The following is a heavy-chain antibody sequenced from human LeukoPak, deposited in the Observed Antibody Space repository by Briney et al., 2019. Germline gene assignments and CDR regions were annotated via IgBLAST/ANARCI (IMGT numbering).Heavy chain of an antibody. CDR1: GGSISSYY. CDR2: IYYSGST. V-gene: IGHV4-59*08. CDR3: ARHHYGDPFDP. Sequence: PSETLSLTCTVSGGSISSYYWSWIRQPPGKGLEWIGYIYYSGSTNYNPSLKSRVTISVDTSKNQFSLKLSSVTAADTAVYYCARHHYGDPFDPWGQGTLVTVSS. J-gene: IGHJ5*02. D-gene: IGHD4-17*01.